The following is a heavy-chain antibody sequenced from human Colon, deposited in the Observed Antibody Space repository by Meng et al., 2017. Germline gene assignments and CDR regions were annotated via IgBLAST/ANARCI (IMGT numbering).Heavy chain of an antibody. CDR2: IDHRGDP. V-gene: IGHV4-4*02. J-gene: IGHJ4*02. Sequence: QEPLVGSGPGLVKPSGTLSLTCAVSGGSITTNSYWSWVRQSPEKGLEWIGQIDHRGDPYYNPSLKSRVTMSVDRSKSQVSLQLTSVTAADTAVYYCARHGGYYQDYWGQGTLVTVSS. CDR3: ARHGGYYQDY. CDR1: GGSITTNSY. D-gene: IGHD4-23*01.